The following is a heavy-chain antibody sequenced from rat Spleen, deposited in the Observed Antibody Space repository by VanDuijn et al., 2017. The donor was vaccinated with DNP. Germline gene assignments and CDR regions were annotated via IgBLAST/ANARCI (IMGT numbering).Heavy chain of an antibody. D-gene: IGHD5-1*01. CDR2: ITNTGDGS. J-gene: IGHJ2*01. V-gene: IGHV5-31*01. CDR3: AKRGVTGHYFDY. Sequence: EVQLVESGGGPVQPGRSLKLSCVASGFIFSNYWMTWIRQAPGKGLEWVASITNTGDGSYYSDSVKGRFSISRDNAKSTLYLQMDSLRSEDTATYYCAKRGVTGHYFDYWGQGVMVTVSS. CDR1: GFIFSNYW.